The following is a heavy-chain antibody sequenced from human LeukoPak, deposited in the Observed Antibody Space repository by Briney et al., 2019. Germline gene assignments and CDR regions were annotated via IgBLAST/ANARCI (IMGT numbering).Heavy chain of an antibody. V-gene: IGHV5-51*01. J-gene: IGHJ6*02. Sequence: GESLQISCKGSGYSFTSYWIGWVRQMPGKGLEWMGIIYPGDSDTRYSPSFQGQVTISADKSISTAYLQWSSLKASDTAMYYCARRNYYDSSGYYNYYYYGMDVWGQGTTVTVSS. CDR1: GYSFTSYW. D-gene: IGHD3-22*01. CDR3: ARRNYYDSSGYYNYYYYGMDV. CDR2: IYPGDSDT.